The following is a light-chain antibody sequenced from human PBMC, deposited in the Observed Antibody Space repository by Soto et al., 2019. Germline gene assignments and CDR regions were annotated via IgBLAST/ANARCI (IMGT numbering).Light chain of an antibody. CDR3: CSYAGINNWV. V-gene: IGLV2-23*02. CDR1: SGDVGSHNH. Sequence: QSALTQPASVSGSPGQSITISCTGTSGDVGSHNHVSWYQQYPGKAPKVLILEVSQRPSGVSARFSGSKSGNTASLTISGLQTEDEADYYCCSYAGINNWVFGGGTKLTVL. J-gene: IGLJ3*02. CDR2: EVS.